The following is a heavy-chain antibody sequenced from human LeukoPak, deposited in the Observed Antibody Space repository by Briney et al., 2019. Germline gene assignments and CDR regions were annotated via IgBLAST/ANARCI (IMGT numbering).Heavy chain of an antibody. J-gene: IGHJ4*02. V-gene: IGHV3-30-3*01. D-gene: IGHD4-17*01. CDR3: ARGDYIPDY. CDR2: ISYDGSNK. Sequence: GGSLRLSCAASGFTFSSYAMHWVRQAPGKGLEWVAVISYDGSNKYYADSVKGRFTISRDNSKNTLYLQMNSLRAEDTAVYYCARGDYIPDYWGQGTLVTDSS. CDR1: GFTFSSYA.